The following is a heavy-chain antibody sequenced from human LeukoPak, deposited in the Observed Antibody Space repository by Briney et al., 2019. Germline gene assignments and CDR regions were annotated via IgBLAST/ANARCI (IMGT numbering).Heavy chain of an antibody. V-gene: IGHV4-61*01. CDR3: ARETYYYDSSGYYYYYYGMDV. CDR2: IYYSGST. J-gene: IGHJ6*02. CDR1: GGSVSSGSYY. D-gene: IGHD3-22*01. Sequence: SETLSLTCTVSGGSVSSGSYYWSWLRQPPGKGLEWIGNIYYSGSTNYNPSLKSRVTISVDTSKNQFSLKLSSVTAADTAVYYCARETYYYDSSGYYYYYYGMDVWGQGTTVTVSS.